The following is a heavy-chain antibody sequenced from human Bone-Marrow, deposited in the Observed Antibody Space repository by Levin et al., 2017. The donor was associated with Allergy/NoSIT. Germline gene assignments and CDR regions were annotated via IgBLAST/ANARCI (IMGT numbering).Heavy chain of an antibody. V-gene: IGHV3-23*01. CDR3: AKDGNFWSGYYMDV. Sequence: GESLKISCAASGFTFSSYAMSWVRQAPGKGLEWVSAISGSGGSTYYADSVKGRFTISRDNSKNTLYLQMNSLRAEDTAVYYCAKDGNFWSGYYMDVWGKGTTVTVSS. CDR2: ISGSGGST. J-gene: IGHJ6*03. D-gene: IGHD3-3*01. CDR1: GFTFSSYA.